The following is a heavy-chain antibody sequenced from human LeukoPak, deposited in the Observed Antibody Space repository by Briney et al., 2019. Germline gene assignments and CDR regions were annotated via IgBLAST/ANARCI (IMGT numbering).Heavy chain of an antibody. CDR1: GFTFSDYY. J-gene: IGHJ4*02. Sequence: PGGSLRLSCAASGFTFSDYYMSWIRQPPGKGLEWIGSIYYSGSTYYNPSLKSRVTISVDTSKNQFSLKLSSVTAADTAVYYCARKNENAGIDWGQGTLVTVSS. D-gene: IGHD1-1*01. CDR2: IYYSGST. CDR3: ARKNENAGID. V-gene: IGHV4-38-2*01.